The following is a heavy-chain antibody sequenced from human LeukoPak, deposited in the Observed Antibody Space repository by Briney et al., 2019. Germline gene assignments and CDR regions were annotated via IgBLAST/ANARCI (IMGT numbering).Heavy chain of an antibody. V-gene: IGHV1-2*02. Sequence: ASVKVSCKASGYTFTSYYMHWVRQAPGQGLEWMGWINPNSGGTNYAQKFQGRVTMTRDTSISTAYMELSRLRSDDTAVYYCARRMGGYQLLYPNYFDYWGQGILVTVSS. D-gene: IGHD2-2*02. CDR3: ARRMGGYQLLYPNYFDY. CDR2: INPNSGGT. CDR1: GYTFTSYY. J-gene: IGHJ4*02.